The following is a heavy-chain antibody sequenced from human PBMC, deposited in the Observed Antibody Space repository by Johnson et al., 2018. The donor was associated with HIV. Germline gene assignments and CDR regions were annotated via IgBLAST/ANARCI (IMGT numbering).Heavy chain of an antibody. CDR1: GFAVSSNY. V-gene: IGHV3-23*04. Sequence: EVQLVESGGGVVQPGGSLRLSCAASGFAVSSNYMNWVRQTPGKGLEWVSAISGGGGSTYYADSVKGRFTISRDNSKNTLYLEMNSLRAEDTAVYYCAKDTGAYYDTFLAFDIWGQGTMVTVSS. J-gene: IGHJ3*02. D-gene: IGHD3-22*01. CDR2: ISGGGGST. CDR3: AKDTGAYYDTFLAFDI.